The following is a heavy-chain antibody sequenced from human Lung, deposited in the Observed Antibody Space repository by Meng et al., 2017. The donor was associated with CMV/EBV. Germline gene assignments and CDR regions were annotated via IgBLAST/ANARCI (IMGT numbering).Heavy chain of an antibody. CDR3: TTDRPRSGGKTHDY. D-gene: IGHD4-23*01. V-gene: IGHV3-15*01. CDR1: GFIFSNLS. Sequence: EVQLVEXXGGLVMPGXSCRLSXIGPGSGFIFSNLSINWVRQAPGKGLEWVGRIKSKFDGETTDYAAPVKGRFTISRDDSRNTLYLYMNSLKTEDTAVYYCTTDRPRSGGKTHDYWGQGTLVTVSS. J-gene: IGHJ4*02. CDR2: IKSKFDGETT.